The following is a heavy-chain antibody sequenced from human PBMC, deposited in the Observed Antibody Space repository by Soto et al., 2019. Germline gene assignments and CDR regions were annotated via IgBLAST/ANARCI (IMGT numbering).Heavy chain of an antibody. Sequence: GGSLRLSCAASGLTFSSYWMHWVRQAPGKGLVWVSRMYTDASSATYADSVKGRFTISRDNAKNTLFLQIDSLRTEDTAVYYCVRGNRGYGNFDYWGAGTLVTVSS. V-gene: IGHV3-74*01. D-gene: IGHD5-12*01. J-gene: IGHJ4*02. CDR3: VRGNRGYGNFDY. CDR2: MYTDASSA. CDR1: GLTFSSYW.